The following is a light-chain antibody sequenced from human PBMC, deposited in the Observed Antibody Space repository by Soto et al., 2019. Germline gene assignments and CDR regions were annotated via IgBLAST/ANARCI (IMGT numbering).Light chain of an antibody. V-gene: IGLV2-14*01. CDR1: SSDVGGYNY. CDR3: SSYTSSSTPYV. Sequence: QSVLTQPASVSGSPGQSITLSCTGTSSDVGGYNYVSWYQQHPGKAPKLMIYDVSNRPSGVSNRFSGSKSGNTASLTISGLQAEDEADYYCSSYTSSSTPYVFGTGPKLTVL. J-gene: IGLJ1*01. CDR2: DVS.